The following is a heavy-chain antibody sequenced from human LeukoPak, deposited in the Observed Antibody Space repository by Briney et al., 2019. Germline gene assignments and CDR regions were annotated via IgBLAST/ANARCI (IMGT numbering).Heavy chain of an antibody. D-gene: IGHD6-19*01. V-gene: IGHV1-2*02. CDR3: ARALRSSAENWFDP. Sequence: ASVKVSCKASGYTFTGYYMHWVRQAPGQGLEWMGWINPNSGGTNYAQKFQGRVTMTRDTSISTAYMELSRLRSDDTAVYYCARALRSSAENWFDPWGKGTLVTVSS. CDR1: GYTFTGYY. CDR2: INPNSGGT. J-gene: IGHJ5*02.